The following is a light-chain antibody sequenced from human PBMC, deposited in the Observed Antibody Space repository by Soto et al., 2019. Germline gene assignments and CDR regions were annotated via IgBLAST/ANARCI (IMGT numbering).Light chain of an antibody. CDR2: GSS. J-gene: IGKJ4*01. CDR3: EQYKDWPLT. Sequence: TLSPGTVSFSQGERANLSCSASQRVRSNYLAWYQHKPGQTPRLLIYGSSSRVTGIPDRFSGSGSGTDFTRSVVWLESEDVAVYYCEQYKDWPLTFGGGTKVDIK. CDR1: QRVRSNY. V-gene: IGKV3-20*01.